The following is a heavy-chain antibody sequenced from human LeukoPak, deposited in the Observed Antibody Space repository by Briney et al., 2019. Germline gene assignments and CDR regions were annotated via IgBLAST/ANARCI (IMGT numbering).Heavy chain of an antibody. CDR3: ARGWDGFSYGI. D-gene: IGHD5-18*01. J-gene: IGHJ4*02. CDR2: VNTDGSTT. CDR1: GFTSSSYW. Sequence: PGGSLRLSCAASGFTSSSYWIHWVRQAPGKGLVWISRVNTDGSTTSNADSVKGRFTISRDNAKHTVYLQMNSLRAEDTAVYYCARGWDGFSYGIWGQGTLVTVSS. V-gene: IGHV3-74*01.